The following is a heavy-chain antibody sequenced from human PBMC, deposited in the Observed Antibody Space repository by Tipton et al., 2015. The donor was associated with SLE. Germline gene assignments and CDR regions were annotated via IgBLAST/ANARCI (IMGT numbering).Heavy chain of an antibody. CDR1: GFTFGDYA. Sequence: LSLTCTGSGFTFGDYAMSWFRQAPGKGLEWIGLIRSLPYGATTDYAASVKGRITLSRDDSKRLAYLQLTSLKTEDAAMYYCARAKWEPDYWGRGTLVTVSS. D-gene: IGHD1-26*01. CDR3: ARAKWEPDY. V-gene: IGHV3-49*03. J-gene: IGHJ4*02. CDR2: IRSLPYGATT.